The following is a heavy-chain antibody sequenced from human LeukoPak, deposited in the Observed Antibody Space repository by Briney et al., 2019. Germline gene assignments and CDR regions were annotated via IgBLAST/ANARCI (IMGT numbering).Heavy chain of an antibody. CDR1: GGTFSSYA. D-gene: IGHD1-26*01. V-gene: IGHV1-69*05. J-gene: IGHJ4*02. Sequence: GASVKVSCKASGGTFSSYAISWVRQAPGQGLEWMGRMIPIFGTANYAQKFQGRVTITTDESTSTAYMELSSLRSEDTAVYYCARIVGATGDFDYWGQGTLVTVSS. CDR2: MIPIFGTA. CDR3: ARIVGATGDFDY.